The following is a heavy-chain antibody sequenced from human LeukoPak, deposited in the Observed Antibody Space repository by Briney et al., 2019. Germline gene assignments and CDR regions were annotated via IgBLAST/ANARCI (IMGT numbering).Heavy chain of an antibody. D-gene: IGHD4-11*01. CDR1: GGSFSGYY. J-gene: IGHJ4*02. CDR3: ARVAVTTVTKLDY. CDR2: IYHSGSA. Sequence: SETLSLTCAVYGGSFSGYYWSWIRQPPGKGLEWIASIYHSGSAYYNPSLKSRVTISVDASKNQCTLKLSSVTAADTAVYCARVAVTTVTKLDYWGQGTLVIVSS. V-gene: IGHV4-34*01.